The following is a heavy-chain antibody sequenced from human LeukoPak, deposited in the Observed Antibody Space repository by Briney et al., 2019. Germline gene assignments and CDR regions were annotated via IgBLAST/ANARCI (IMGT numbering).Heavy chain of an antibody. J-gene: IGHJ4*02. CDR1: GFTFSSYV. Sequence: GGSLRLSCAAPGFTFSSYVMSWVRQAPGKGLEWVSVISGSGDTTYYADSVKGRFTISRDNSKNTLYLQMDTLRAEDTAVYYCASTRRYSSSWDRGFLDYWGQGTLVTVSS. V-gene: IGHV3-23*01. CDR3: ASTRRYSSSWDRGFLDY. D-gene: IGHD6-13*01. CDR2: ISGSGDTT.